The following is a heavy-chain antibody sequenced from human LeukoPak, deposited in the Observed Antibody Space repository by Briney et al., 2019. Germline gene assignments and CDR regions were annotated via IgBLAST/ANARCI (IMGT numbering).Heavy chain of an antibody. Sequence: APVKGSCKASGYTFTAYYMHWVRQAPGQGLEWMGWINPNNGGTNFAQRFQGRVTMTRDTSISTVHMELNSLRSDDTAVYYCARDPSTSYYYDHWGQRTMV. CDR2: INPNNGGT. CDR1: GYTFTAYY. J-gene: IGHJ4*02. D-gene: IGHD2/OR15-2a*01. CDR3: ARDPSTSYYYDH. V-gene: IGHV1-2*02.